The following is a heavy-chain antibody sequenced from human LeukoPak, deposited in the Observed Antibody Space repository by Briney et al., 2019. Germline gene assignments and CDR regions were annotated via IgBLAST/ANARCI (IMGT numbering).Heavy chain of an antibody. J-gene: IGHJ4*02. V-gene: IGHV4-34*01. CDR2: INHSGST. Sequence: SETLSLTCAVYGGSFSGYYWSWIRQPPGKGLAWIGEINHSGSTNYNPSLKSRVTISVDTSKNQFSLKLSSVTAADTAVYYCAREGVATMRPFDYWGQGTLVTVSS. CDR1: GGSFSGYY. CDR3: AREGVATMRPFDY. D-gene: IGHD5-12*01.